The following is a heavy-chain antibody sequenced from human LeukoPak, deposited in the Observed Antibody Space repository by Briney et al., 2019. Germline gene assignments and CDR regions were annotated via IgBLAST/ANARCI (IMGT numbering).Heavy chain of an antibody. CDR2: ISYDGSNK. CDR3: AKEPSGDSFGSYGMDV. D-gene: IGHD5-18*01. CDR1: GFTFSSYD. Sequence: GGSLRLSCAASGFTFSSYDMHWVRQAPGKGLEWVAVISYDGSNKYYAASVKGRFTISRDNSKNTLYLQMNSRRPEDTAVYYCAKEPSGDSFGSYGMDVWGQGTTVTVSS. J-gene: IGHJ6*02. V-gene: IGHV3-30*18.